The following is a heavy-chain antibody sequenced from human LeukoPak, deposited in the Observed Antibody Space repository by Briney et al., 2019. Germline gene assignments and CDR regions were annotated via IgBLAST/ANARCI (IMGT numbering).Heavy chain of an antibody. Sequence: PGGSLRLSCAASGFSFSNCGMHWVRQAPGKGLEWVAFIQYGGSNEYYADSVKGRFTISRDNSKNTLYLLMNSLRAEDTAMYYCAKDTCSWGPRTLVTVSS. J-gene: IGHJ5*02. V-gene: IGHV3-30*02. D-gene: IGHD2-15*01. CDR1: GFSFSNCG. CDR3: AKDTCS. CDR2: IQYGGSNE.